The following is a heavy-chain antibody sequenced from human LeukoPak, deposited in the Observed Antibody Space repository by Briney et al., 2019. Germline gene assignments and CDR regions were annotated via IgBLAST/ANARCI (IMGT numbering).Heavy chain of an antibody. J-gene: IGHJ4*02. CDR1: GGSISHYC. CDR3: ARQHYYFDY. Sequence: PSETLSLTCTVSGGSISHYCWSWIRQPPGKRLEWIAYIFDSGNTNYNPSLKSRVTISLDMSKNQFSLRLRSVTAADTAVYYCARQHYYFDYWGQGSLVTVSS. CDR2: IFDSGNT. V-gene: IGHV4-59*08.